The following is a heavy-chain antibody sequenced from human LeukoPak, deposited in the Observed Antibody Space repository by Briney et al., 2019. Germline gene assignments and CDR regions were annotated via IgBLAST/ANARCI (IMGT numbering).Heavy chain of an antibody. CDR2: IYYSGST. CDR3: ARQPVAPDY. Sequence: SETLSLTCTVSGGSISSYYWSWIRQPPGKGLEWIGYIYYSGSTSYNPSLKSRVAISLDTSKNQFSLKLSSVTAADTAVYYCARQPVAPDYWGQGTLVTVSS. CDR1: GGSISSYY. V-gene: IGHV4-59*08. J-gene: IGHJ4*02. D-gene: IGHD6-19*01.